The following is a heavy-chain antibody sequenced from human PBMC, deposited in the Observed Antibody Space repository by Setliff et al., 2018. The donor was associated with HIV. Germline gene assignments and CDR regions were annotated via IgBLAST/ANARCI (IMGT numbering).Heavy chain of an antibody. J-gene: IGHJ5*02. CDR3: ASASRMTATGYP. V-gene: IGHV4-34*01. Sequence: GSLRLSCAASGFTFSSYTMNWIRQPPGEGLEWIGEINHSGSTTYNPSLKSRVTISVDTSKNRFSLKLTSVTAADTAVYYCASASRMTATGYPWGQGTLVTVSS. D-gene: IGHD6-13*01. CDR2: INHSGST. CDR1: GFTFSSYT.